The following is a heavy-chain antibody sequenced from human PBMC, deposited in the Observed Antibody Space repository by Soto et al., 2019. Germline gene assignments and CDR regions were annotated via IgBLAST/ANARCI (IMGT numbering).Heavy chain of an antibody. CDR1: GFTVSNNY. Sequence: GGSMRLSCAVSGFTVSNNYMSWVRQAPGKGLEGVSVIYSGGYTAYGDSVKGRFTISRDNSSSMLYLQMNNLKPEDSAIYYCARVGCSSIWCVTQFDNWGQGTMVTVSS. CDR2: IYSGGYT. J-gene: IGHJ4*02. V-gene: IGHV3-53*05. D-gene: IGHD2-2*01. CDR3: ARVGCSSIWCVTQFDN.